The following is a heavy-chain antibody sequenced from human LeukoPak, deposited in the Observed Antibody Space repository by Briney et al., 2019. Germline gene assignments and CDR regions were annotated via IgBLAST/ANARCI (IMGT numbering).Heavy chain of an antibody. CDR2: IYYSGST. Sequence: SETLTLTCTVSGGSISSGGYYWSWIRQHPGKGLEWIGYIYYSGSTYYNPSLKSRVTISVDTSKNQFSLKLSSVTAADTAVYYCARGGGSFPFDYWGQGTLVTVSS. V-gene: IGHV4-31*03. J-gene: IGHJ4*02. CDR1: GGSISSGGYY. D-gene: IGHD2-15*01. CDR3: ARGGGSFPFDY.